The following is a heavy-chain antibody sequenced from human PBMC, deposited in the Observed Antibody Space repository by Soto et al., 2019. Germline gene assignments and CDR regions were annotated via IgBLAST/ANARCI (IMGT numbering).Heavy chain of an antibody. CDR3: ARHFRVATTRTPSYYYYYMDV. CDR1: GGSISSYY. V-gene: IGHV4-59*08. CDR2: IYYSGST. Sequence: SETLSLTCTVSGGSISSYYWSWIRQPPWKGLEWIGYIYYSGSTNYNPSLKSRVTISVDTSKNQFSLKLSSVTAADTAVYYCARHFRVATTRTPSYYYYYMDVWGKGTTVTVSS. J-gene: IGHJ6*03. D-gene: IGHD5-12*01.